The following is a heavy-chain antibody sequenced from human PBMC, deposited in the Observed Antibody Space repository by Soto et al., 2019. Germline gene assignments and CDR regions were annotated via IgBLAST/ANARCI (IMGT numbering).Heavy chain of an antibody. V-gene: IGHV1-69*06. J-gene: IGHJ6*02. CDR3: ARVYEVIWFRVFYYGMDV. Sequence: QMQLVQSGAEVKKPGSSVKVSCKASGGTFSSYAISWVRQAPGQGLEWMGGIIPIFGTANYAQKFQGRVTITADKSTSTAYMELSSLRSEDTAVYYCARVYEVIWFRVFYYGMDVWGQGTTVTVSS. CDR1: GGTFSSYA. D-gene: IGHD3-10*01. CDR2: IIPIFGTA.